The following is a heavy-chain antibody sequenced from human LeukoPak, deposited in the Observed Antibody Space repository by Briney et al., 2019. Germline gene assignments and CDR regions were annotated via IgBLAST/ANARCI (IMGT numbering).Heavy chain of an antibody. J-gene: IGHJ6*03. CDR3: ARVVAAAGTAYYYYMDV. V-gene: IGHV4-59*01. CDR1: GGSISSYY. CDR2: IYYSGST. D-gene: IGHD6-13*01. Sequence: PSETLSLTCTVSGGSISSYYWSWIRQPPGKGLEWIGYIYYSGSTNYNPSLKSRVTISVDTSKNQFSLKLSSVTAADTAVYYCARVVAAAGTAYYYYMDVWGKGTTVTVSS.